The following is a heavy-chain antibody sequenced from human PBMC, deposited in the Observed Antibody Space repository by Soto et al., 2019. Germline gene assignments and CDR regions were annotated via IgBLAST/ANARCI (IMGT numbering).Heavy chain of an antibody. D-gene: IGHD1-26*01. CDR3: ARRTTAYSGSYFA. V-gene: IGHV1-69*13. CDR2: IIPIFGTA. J-gene: IGHJ5*02. CDR1: GGTFSSYA. Sequence: XSVKVSCKASGGTFSSYAISWVRQAPGQGLEWMGGIIPIFGTANYAQKFQGRVTITADESTSTAYMELSSLRSEDTAVYYCARRTTAYSGSYFAWGQGTLVTVSS.